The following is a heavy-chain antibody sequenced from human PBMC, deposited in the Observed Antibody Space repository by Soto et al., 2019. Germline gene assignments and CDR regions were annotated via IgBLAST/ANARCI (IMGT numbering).Heavy chain of an antibody. CDR3: GWPLYYYYGMDV. Sequence: ASVKVSCKASGYSFSDYYIHWVRQAPGQGLEWLGWINPDTGVTHFAQKFQGWVTMTRDSSISTAYMELTRLTSDDTAVYYCGWPLYYYYGMDVWGQGTTVTVSS. CDR2: INPDTGVT. CDR1: GYSFSDYY. V-gene: IGHV1-2*04. J-gene: IGHJ6*02. D-gene: IGHD6-13*01.